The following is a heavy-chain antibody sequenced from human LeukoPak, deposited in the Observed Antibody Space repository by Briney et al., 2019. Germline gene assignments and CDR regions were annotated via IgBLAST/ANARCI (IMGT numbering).Heavy chain of an antibody. CDR2: INPNRGGT. Sequence: ASVKVSCKASGYTFTGYYMHWVRQAPGQGLEWMGWINPNRGGTNYAQKFQGRVTMTRDTSISTAHMELSRLRSDDTAVYYCARDVRAVAGHFDYWGQGTLVTVSS. D-gene: IGHD6-19*01. CDR1: GYTFTGYY. J-gene: IGHJ4*02. V-gene: IGHV1-2*02. CDR3: ARDVRAVAGHFDY.